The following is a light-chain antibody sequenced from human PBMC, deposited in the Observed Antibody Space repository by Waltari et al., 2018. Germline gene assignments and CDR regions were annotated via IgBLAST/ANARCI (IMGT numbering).Light chain of an antibody. J-gene: IGKJ1*01. CDR2: KVF. CDR3: MQATQWPLT. Sequence: DVVMTKSRLSLPVPLGQPATISCSSTQSLVHSDGKTYLNWFQQRPGQSPRRLIYKVFNRDSGVPDRFSGSGSGTDFTLTISRVEAEDVGTYYCMQATQWPLTFGQGTKVEIK. V-gene: IGKV2-30*02. CDR1: QSLVHSDGKTY.